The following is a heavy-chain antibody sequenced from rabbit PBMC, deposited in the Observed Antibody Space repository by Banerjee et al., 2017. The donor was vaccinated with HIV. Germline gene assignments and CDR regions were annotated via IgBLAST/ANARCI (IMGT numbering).Heavy chain of an antibody. CDR2: IDPVFAGT. D-gene: IGHD2-1*01. J-gene: IGHJ4*01. V-gene: IGHV1S47*01. CDR3: ARGVTMTMVTFNL. CDR1: GVDFNRYS. Sequence: QEQLVESGGGLVQPGGSLTLSCEASGVDFNRYSVSWVRQAPGKGLEWIGYIDPVFAGTYYASWVNGRFTISSHNAQNTLYLQLNSLTAADTATYFCARGVTMTMVTFNLWGPGTLVTVS.